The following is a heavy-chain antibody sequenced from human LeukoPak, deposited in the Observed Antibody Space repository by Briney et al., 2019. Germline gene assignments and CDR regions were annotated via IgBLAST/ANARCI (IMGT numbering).Heavy chain of an antibody. CDR2: ISSSSYI. V-gene: IGHV3-21*01. J-gene: IGHJ3*02. CDR1: GFTFSSYS. D-gene: IGHD3-22*01. CDR3: ARCLRSSGYDGDAFDI. Sequence: PGGSLRLSCAASGFTFSSYSMNWVRQAPGKGLEWVSSISSSSYIYYADSVKGRFTISRDNAKNSLYLQMNSLRAEDTAVYYCARCLRSSGYDGDAFDIWGQGTMVTVSS.